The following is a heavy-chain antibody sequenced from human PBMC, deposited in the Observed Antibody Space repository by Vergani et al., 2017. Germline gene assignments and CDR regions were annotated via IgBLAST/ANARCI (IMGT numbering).Heavy chain of an antibody. CDR3: ARGSRAAGYSGPDS. CDR2: IHNRGKT. Sequence: QVRLEESGPGLVKPSETLSLTCSVSGYSIGSGFYWAWIRQSPGEGLQWLTSIHNRGKTYHNPSLKSRVSVSLDTSKNRFSLNLTSVTATDTAVYYCARGSRAAGYSGPDSWGQGTLVTVSS. CDR1: GYSIGSGFY. J-gene: IGHJ4*02. D-gene: IGHD6-13*01. V-gene: IGHV4-38-2*02.